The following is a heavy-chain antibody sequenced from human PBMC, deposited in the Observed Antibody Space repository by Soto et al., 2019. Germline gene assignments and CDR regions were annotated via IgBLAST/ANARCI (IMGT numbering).Heavy chain of an antibody. Sequence: SQTLSLTCAISGDSVSSNSAAWNWIRQAPSRGLEWLGRTYYRSKWYNDYAVSVKSRITINPDTSKNQFSLQLNSVTPEDTAVYYCARGVVVVPAAIGGVWFDPWGQGTLVTVSS. CDR1: GDSVSSNSAA. V-gene: IGHV6-1*01. CDR3: ARGVVVVPAAIGGVWFDP. J-gene: IGHJ5*02. D-gene: IGHD2-2*01. CDR2: TYYRSKWYN.